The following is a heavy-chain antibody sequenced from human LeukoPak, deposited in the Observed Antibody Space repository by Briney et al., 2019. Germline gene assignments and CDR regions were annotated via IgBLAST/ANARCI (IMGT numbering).Heavy chain of an antibody. J-gene: IGHJ4*02. V-gene: IGHV1-18*01. CDR1: GYTFTSYG. CDR3: ARALGATPIDY. Sequence: ASVKASCKASGYTFTSYGISWVRQAPGQGLEWMGWISAYNGNTNYARKLQGRVTMTTDTSASTAYMELRSLRSDDTAVYYCARALGATPIDYWGQGTLVTVSS. CDR2: ISAYNGNT. D-gene: IGHD1-26*01.